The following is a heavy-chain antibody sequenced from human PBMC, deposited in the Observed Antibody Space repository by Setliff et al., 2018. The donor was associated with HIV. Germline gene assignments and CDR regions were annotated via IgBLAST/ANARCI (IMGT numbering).Heavy chain of an antibody. CDR2: ISGSGDST. D-gene: IGHD1-26*01. J-gene: IGHJ6*02. CDR3: ARGDLTLVGVLMPLEM. CDR1: GYTISSGYY. Sequence: ETLSLTCALSGYTISSGYYWAWIRQPPGKGLEWVSAISGSGDSTYYADSVKGRFTISRDNSKNTLYLQMNSLRAEDTAVYYCARGDLTLVGVLMPLEMWGQGTTVTVSS. V-gene: IGHV3-23*01.